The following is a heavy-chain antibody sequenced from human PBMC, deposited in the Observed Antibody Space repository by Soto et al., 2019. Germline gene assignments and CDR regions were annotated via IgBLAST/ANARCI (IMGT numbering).Heavy chain of an antibody. J-gene: IGHJ5*02. D-gene: IGHD3-9*01. CDR3: ARGLLYYDILTGYYTGVWFDP. CDR1: GGSFSGYY. Sequence: SETLSLTCAVYGGSFSGYYWSWIRQPPGKGLEWIGEINHSGSTNYNPSLKSRVTISVDTSKNQFSLKLSSVTAADTAVYYCARGLLYYDILTGYYTGVWFDPWGQGTLVTVSS. CDR2: INHSGST. V-gene: IGHV4-34*01.